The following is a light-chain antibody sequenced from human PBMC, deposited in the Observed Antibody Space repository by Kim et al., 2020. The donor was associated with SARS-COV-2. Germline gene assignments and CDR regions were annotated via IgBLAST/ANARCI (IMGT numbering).Light chain of an antibody. Sequence: LCVSPGKRVICACRASQRISSRLASSQRKPGQAPWLLIYGASARATGIAARFSGSGSGTEFTLTSSSLQSEDFAVYCSQQNSFWYTFGQGTKREI. CDR3: QQNSFWYT. V-gene: IGKV3-15*01. CDR2: GAS. CDR1: QRISSR. J-gene: IGKJ2*01.